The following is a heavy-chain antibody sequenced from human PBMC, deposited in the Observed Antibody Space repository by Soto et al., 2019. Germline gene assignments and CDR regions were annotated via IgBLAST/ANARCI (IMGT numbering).Heavy chain of an antibody. D-gene: IGHD3-9*01. CDR2: ISNDGNNK. J-gene: IGHJ4*02. CDR3: ARGYGTVTGFGY. CDR1: GFTFSTDA. Sequence: GGSLRLSCAASGFTFSTDALHWVRQAPGKGLEWVAAISNDGNNKYYADSVKGRFSISRDNSKNTLYLQMNSLRGEDTAVYYCARGYGTVTGFGYWGEGT. V-gene: IGHV3-30-3*01.